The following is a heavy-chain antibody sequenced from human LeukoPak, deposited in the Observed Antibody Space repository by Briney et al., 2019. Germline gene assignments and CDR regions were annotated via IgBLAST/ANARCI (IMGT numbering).Heavy chain of an antibody. CDR1: GFTFSSYG. CDR2: IWYDGSNK. Sequence: GRSLRLSCAASGFTFSSYGMHWVRQAPGKGLEWVAVIWYDGSNKYYTDSVKGRFAISRDNSKNTLYLQMNSLRAEDTAVYYCARGQYSPDYWGQGTLVTVSS. CDR3: ARGQYSPDY. V-gene: IGHV3-33*01. D-gene: IGHD2-15*01. J-gene: IGHJ4*02.